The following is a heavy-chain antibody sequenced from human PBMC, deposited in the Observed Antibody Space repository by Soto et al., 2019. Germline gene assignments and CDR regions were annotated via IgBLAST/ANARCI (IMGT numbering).Heavy chain of an antibody. Sequence: EVQLVESGGGLVQPGGSLRLSCEASGFTFSTFWMHWVRQAPGKGLVWVSRINSDGSSTNYAESVKGRVTISSNNAKNTRYRQLNSLRPEDTAVYYCARDFEYWGQGTLVTVSS. CDR2: INSDGSST. V-gene: IGHV3-74*01. CDR3: ARDFEY. J-gene: IGHJ4*02. CDR1: GFTFSTFW.